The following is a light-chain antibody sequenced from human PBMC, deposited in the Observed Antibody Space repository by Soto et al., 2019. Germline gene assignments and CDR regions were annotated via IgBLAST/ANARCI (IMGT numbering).Light chain of an antibody. CDR2: AAS. Sequence: DIQMAQSPSSVSASVGDRVTITCRASQDISSWLNWYQQKPGKAPNLLIYAASSLQSGVPSRFSGSGSGTDFTLTISSLQPEDFATYYCQQAESFPQTFGPGTKVDIK. CDR3: QQAESFPQT. V-gene: IGKV1D-12*01. CDR1: QDISSW. J-gene: IGKJ3*01.